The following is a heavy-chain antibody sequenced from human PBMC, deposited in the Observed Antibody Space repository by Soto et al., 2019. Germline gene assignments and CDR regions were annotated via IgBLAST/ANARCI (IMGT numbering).Heavy chain of an antibody. CDR1: GFMFNYYV. CDR3: AKSLYYYDTNREWAFDA. CDR2: MSDNG. Sequence: EVQLLESGGGFVQPGGSLRLSCKASGFMFNYYVMSWVRQAPGKGLEWVSPMSDNGDSVKGRFTISRDNSKNTLYLQMTSLRAEDTAVYYCAKSLYYYDTNREWAFDAWGHGSEVIVSS. J-gene: IGHJ3*01. V-gene: IGHV3-23*01. D-gene: IGHD3-22*01.